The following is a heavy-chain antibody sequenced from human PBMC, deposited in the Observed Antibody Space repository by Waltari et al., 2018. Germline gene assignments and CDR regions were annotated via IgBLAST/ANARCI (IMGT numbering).Heavy chain of an antibody. CDR3: ARDLFSRRSSGWYGGFDY. CDR2: ISSNGGST. D-gene: IGHD6-19*01. V-gene: IGHV3-64*01. Sequence: EVQLVESGGGLVQPGGSLRLSCAASGFTFSSYAMHWVRQAPGKGLEYVSAISSNGGSTYYANSVKGRFTISRDNSKNTLYLQMGSLRAEDMAVYYCARDLFSRRSSGWYGGFDYWGQGTLVTVSS. J-gene: IGHJ4*02. CDR1: GFTFSSYA.